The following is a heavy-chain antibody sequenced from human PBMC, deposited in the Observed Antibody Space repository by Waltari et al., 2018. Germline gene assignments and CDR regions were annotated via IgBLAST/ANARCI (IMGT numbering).Heavy chain of an antibody. D-gene: IGHD2-21*01. CDR2: IDWDDDK. V-gene: IGHV2-70*15. J-gene: IGHJ5*02. Sequence: QVTLRESGPALVKPTQTLRLTCAFSGFSLITSGVCVTWIRQPPGKALEWLARIDWDDDKWYNTSLRTRLAISKDTSKNQVVLTMTNMDPVDTATYYCARIWTPDNAINQPPDPWGQGTLVIVSS. CDR3: ARIWTPDNAINQPPDP. CDR1: GFSLITSGVC.